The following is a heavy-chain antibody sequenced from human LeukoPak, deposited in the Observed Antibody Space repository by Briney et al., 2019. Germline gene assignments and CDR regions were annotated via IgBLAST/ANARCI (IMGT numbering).Heavy chain of an antibody. CDR3: ARGYCSGGSCYKLNACDI. D-gene: IGHD2-15*01. CDR2: INSDGIST. J-gene: IGHJ3*02. V-gene: IGHV3-74*01. Sequence: GGSLRLSCAASGFTFSSYWMHGVRQAPGKGLVWVSHINSDGISTGYVDSVKGRFIISRDNAKNTLYLQMNSLRAEDTAVYYCARGYCSGGSCYKLNACDIWGQGTMVAVSS. CDR1: GFTFSSYW.